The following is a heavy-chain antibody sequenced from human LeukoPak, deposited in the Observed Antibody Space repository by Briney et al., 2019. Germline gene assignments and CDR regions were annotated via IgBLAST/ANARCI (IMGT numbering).Heavy chain of an antibody. J-gene: IGHJ6*03. V-gene: IGHV4-59*01. Sequence: SETLSLTCAVYGGSFSGYYWSWIRQPPGEGLEWIGYIYYTGSTNYNPSLRSRVTMSVDTSMNQFSLKLSSVTAADTAVYYCARAPAGPPYYYMNVWDKGTTVTVSS. CDR3: ARAPAGPPYYYMNV. CDR2: IYYTGST. CDR1: GGSFSGYY.